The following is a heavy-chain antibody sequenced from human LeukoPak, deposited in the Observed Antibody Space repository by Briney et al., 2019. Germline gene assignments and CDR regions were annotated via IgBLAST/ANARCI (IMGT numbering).Heavy chain of an antibody. D-gene: IGHD3-16*02. J-gene: IGHJ4*02. CDR2: ISGSGGRT. CDR3: AKDRDYVWGSYRYPYYFDY. Sequence: PGGSLRLSCAASGFTFSSYAMSWVRQAPGEGLEWVSAISGSGGRTYYADSVKGRFTISRDNSKNTLYLQMNSLRAEDTAVYYCAKDRDYVWGSYRYPYYFDYWGQGTLVTVSS. V-gene: IGHV3-23*01. CDR1: GFTFSSYA.